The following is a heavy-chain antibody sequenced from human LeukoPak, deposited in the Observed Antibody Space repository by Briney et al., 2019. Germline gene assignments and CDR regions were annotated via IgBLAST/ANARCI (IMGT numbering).Heavy chain of an antibody. CDR2: IYSGGST. J-gene: IGHJ4*02. CDR1: GFTVSSNY. CDR3: ARSGTTVTGDLYY. D-gene: IGHD4-11*01. V-gene: IGHV3-53*01. Sequence: GGSLRLSCAASGFTVSSNYMSWVRQAPGKGLEWVSVIYSGGSTYYADSVKGRFTISRDNSKNTLYLQMNSLRAEDTAVYYCARSGTTVTGDLYYWGQGTLVTVSS.